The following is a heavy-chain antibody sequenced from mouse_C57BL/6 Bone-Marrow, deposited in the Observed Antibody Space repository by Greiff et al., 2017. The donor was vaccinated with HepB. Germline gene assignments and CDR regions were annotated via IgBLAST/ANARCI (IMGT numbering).Heavy chain of an antibody. V-gene: IGHV14-3*01. D-gene: IGHD1-1*01. Sequence: EVQRVESVAELVRPGASVKLSCTASGFNIKNTYMHWVKQRPEQGLEWIGRIDPANGNTKYAPKFQGKATITADTSSNTAYLQLSSLTSEDTAIYYCARGYGSSYDAMDYWGQGTSVTVSS. CDR2: IDPANGNT. CDR3: ARGYGSSYDAMDY. J-gene: IGHJ4*01. CDR1: GFNIKNTY.